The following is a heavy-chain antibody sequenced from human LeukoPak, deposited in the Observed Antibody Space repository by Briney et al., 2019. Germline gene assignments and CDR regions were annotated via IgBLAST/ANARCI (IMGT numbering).Heavy chain of an antibody. V-gene: IGHV3-7*01. CDR1: GFSFSDAW. CDR3: TRVEETATTAAIIRKYSYYYYYMDV. CDR2: IKQDGSEK. D-gene: IGHD4-11*01. J-gene: IGHJ6*03. Sequence: GGSLRLSCAASGFSFSDAWMSWVRQAPGKGLEWVANIKQDGSEKHYVDSVKGRFTISRDNAKNSLYLQMSSLRAEDTAVYYCTRVEETATTAAIIRKYSYYYYYMDVWGKGNTVTVSS.